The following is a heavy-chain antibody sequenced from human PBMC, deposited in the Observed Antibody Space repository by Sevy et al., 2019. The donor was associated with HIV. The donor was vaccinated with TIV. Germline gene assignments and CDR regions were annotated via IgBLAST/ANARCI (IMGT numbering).Heavy chain of an antibody. CDR1: GGSFSNFP. J-gene: IGHJ3*02. D-gene: IGHD3-22*01. CDR2: IISKFGTT. Sequence: ASVKVSCKASGGSFSNFPVSWVRQAPGQGLEWMGMIISKFGTTDYAQKFQGRVTITADESTSTAYMELTSLRSEDTAVYYCAGEFPDYVSGYYSVDAFDIWGQGTKVTVSS. CDR3: AGEFPDYVSGYYSVDAFDI. V-gene: IGHV1-69*13.